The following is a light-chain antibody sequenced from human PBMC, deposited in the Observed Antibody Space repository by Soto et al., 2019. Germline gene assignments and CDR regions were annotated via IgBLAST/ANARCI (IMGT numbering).Light chain of an antibody. Sequence: SGFTKARSTVVLAKSARPLLSGSISQSVRSSYVAWYHQKPGQAPRLLIYSACNRATGIPDRFSGSGSGTDFTLTISRLEPEDFAVYSCQQYGRSPLTFGGGTKVDIK. CDR2: SAC. V-gene: IGKV3-20*01. CDR3: QQYGRSPLT. J-gene: IGKJ4*01. CDR1: QSVRSSY.